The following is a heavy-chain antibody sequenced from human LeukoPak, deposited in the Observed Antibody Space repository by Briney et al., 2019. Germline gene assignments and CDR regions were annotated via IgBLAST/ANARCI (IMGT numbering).Heavy chain of an antibody. D-gene: IGHD6-19*01. Sequence: GGSLRLSCAASGFTFDDYAMHWVRQAPGKGLEWVSVISSGGSTYYADSVKGRFTISRDNSKNTLYLQMNSLRAEDTAVFYCARVQYSGGSDAFDIWGQGTMVTVSS. CDR1: GFTFDDYA. V-gene: IGHV3-53*01. J-gene: IGHJ3*02. CDR3: ARVQYSGGSDAFDI. CDR2: ISSGGST.